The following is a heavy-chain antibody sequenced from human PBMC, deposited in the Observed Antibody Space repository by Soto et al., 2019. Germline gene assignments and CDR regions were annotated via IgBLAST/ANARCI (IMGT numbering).Heavy chain of an antibody. CDR2: IYYSGST. CDR3: ARFAGIQLWPPPIDGMDV. Sequence: SETLSLTCTVSGGSISSSSYYWGWIRQPPGKGLEWIGSIYYSGSTYYNPSLKSRVTISVDTSKNRFSLKLSSVTAADTAVYYCARFAGIQLWPPPIDGMDVWGQGTTVTVSS. D-gene: IGHD5-18*01. J-gene: IGHJ6*02. CDR1: GGSISSSSYY. V-gene: IGHV4-39*01.